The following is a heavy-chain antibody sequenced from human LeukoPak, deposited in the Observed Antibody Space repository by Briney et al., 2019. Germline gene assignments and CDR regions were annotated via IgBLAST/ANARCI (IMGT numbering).Heavy chain of an antibody. V-gene: IGHV3-33*06. Sequence: GTSLRLSCAASGFTFSHYAMHWVRQAPGKGLEWVAVIWYDGSHDTYTDSVKGRFTVSRDNFKNVLHLQMNSLRVEDTAVYYCVKEGDYCSSSGCHKRGIDYWGQGTLVTVSS. CDR3: VKEGDYCSSSGCHKRGIDY. CDR2: IWYDGSHD. D-gene: IGHD2-2*01. CDR1: GFTFSHYA. J-gene: IGHJ4*02.